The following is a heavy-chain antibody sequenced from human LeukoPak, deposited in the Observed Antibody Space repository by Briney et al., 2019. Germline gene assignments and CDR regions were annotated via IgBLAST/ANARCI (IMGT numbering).Heavy chain of an antibody. V-gene: IGHV4-39*01. Sequence: SETLSLTXTVSGGSISSSSYYWGCIRQPPGKGLEWIGRIYYSGSTYYNPSLKSRVTISVDTSKNQFSLKLSSVTAADTAVYYCARGPKSRSGSSSSWYGPYNWFDPWGQGTLVTVSS. CDR2: IYYSGST. J-gene: IGHJ5*02. CDR3: ARGPKSRSGSSSSWYGPYNWFDP. CDR1: GGSISSSSYY. D-gene: IGHD6-13*01.